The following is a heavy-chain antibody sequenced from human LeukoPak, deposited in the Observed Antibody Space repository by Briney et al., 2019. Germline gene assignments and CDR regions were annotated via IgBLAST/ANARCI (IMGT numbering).Heavy chain of an antibody. CDR3: ANLEGFAGDYYYGMDV. D-gene: IGHD1-1*01. V-gene: IGHV3-48*03. CDR2: ISSSGSTI. Sequence: GGSLRLSCAASGFTFSSYEMNWVRQAPGKGLEWVSYISSSGSTIYYADSVKGRFTISRDNAKNSLYLQMNSLRAEDTAVYYCANLEGFAGDYYYGMDVWGQGTTVTVSS. J-gene: IGHJ6*02. CDR1: GFTFSSYE.